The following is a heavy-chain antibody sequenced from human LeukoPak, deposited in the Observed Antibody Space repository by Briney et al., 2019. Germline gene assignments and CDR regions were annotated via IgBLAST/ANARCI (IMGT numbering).Heavy chain of an antibody. V-gene: IGHV3-48*02. D-gene: IGHD3-22*01. CDR2: ISSSSSTI. Sequence: GGSLRLSCAASGFTFSSYSMNWVRQAPGKGLEWVSYISSSSSTIYYADSVKGRFTISRDNAKNSLYLQMNSLRDEDTAVYYCARASMIVVVDYGMDVWGQGTTVTVS. CDR1: GFTFSSYS. J-gene: IGHJ6*02. CDR3: ARASMIVVVDYGMDV.